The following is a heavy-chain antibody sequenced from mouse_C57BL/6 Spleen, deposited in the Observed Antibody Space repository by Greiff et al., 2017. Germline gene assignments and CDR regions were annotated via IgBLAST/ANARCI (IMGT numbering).Heavy chain of an antibody. J-gene: IGHJ1*03. D-gene: IGHD1-1*01. Sequence: EVKLVESGGGLVQPGGSLSLSCAASGFTFTDYYMSWVRQPPGKALEWLGFIRNKANGYTTEYSASVKGRFTISRDNSQSILYLQMNALRAEDSATYYCARWATTVRYFDVWGTGTTVTVSS. CDR3: ARWATTVRYFDV. V-gene: IGHV7-3*01. CDR1: GFTFTDYY. CDR2: IRNKANGYTT.